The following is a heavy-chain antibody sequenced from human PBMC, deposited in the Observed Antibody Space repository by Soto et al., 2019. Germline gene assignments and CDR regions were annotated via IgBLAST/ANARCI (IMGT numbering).Heavy chain of an antibody. V-gene: IGHV4-34*01. CDR2: INHSGST. D-gene: IGHD3-9*01. J-gene: IGHJ6*02. Sequence: PSETLALTCAVYGGSCSGYYWSCVRQPPGKGLEWIGEINHSGSTNYNPSLKSRVTISVDTSKNQFSLKLSSVTAADTAVYYCARGAGVRYVEWLSSHHYGMAVRSQGTTVTLSS. CDR3: ARGAGVRYVEWLSSHHYGMAV. CDR1: GGSCSGYY.